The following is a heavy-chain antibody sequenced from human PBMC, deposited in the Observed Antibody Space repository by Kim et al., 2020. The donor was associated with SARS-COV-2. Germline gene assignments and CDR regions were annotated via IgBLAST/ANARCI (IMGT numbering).Heavy chain of an antibody. CDR2: ISSSSSYI. Sequence: GGSLRLSCAASGFTFSSYSMNWVRQAPGKGLECVSSISSSSSYIYYADSVKGRFTISRDNSKNSLYLQMNSLRAEDTAVYYCARDCLRCHDYGMDAWGQGTTLTVS. V-gene: IGHV3-21*01. CDR1: GFTFSSYS. J-gene: IGHJ6*02. D-gene: IGHD2-15*01. CDR3: ARDCLRCHDYGMDA.